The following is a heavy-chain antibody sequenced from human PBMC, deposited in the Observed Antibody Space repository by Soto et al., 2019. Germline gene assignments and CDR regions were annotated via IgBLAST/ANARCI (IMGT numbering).Heavy chain of an antibody. D-gene: IGHD2-15*01. Sequence: EVQLVESGGGLVKPGGSVRLSCAASGFTFNNGWMSWVRQAPGKGLEWVGRIKSKAAGGTTDYSAPVQGRFTISRDDSKSTGHLQMNSLKTEDTAVYYCTTDSTQTFRDGGPCYSVLTKIHDSWGQGTLVTVSS. CDR1: GFTFNNGW. CDR3: TTDSTQTFRDGGPCYSVLTKIHDS. CDR2: IKSKAAGGTT. J-gene: IGHJ4*02. V-gene: IGHV3-15*01.